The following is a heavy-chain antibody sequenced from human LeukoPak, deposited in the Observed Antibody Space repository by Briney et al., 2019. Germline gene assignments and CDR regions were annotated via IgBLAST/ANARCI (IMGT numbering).Heavy chain of an antibody. CDR3: AKDQSYSSDWYGRIDY. CDR2: ISGSGGRT. J-gene: IGHJ4*02. V-gene: IGHV3-23*01. Sequence: GGSLRLSCAASGFTFSSYAMSWVRQAPGKGLEWVSAISGSGGRTYYADSVKGRFTISRDSSKETLYLQMNSLKAEDTAAYYCAKDQSYSSDWYGRIDYWGQGTLVTVSS. D-gene: IGHD6-19*01. CDR1: GFTFSSYA.